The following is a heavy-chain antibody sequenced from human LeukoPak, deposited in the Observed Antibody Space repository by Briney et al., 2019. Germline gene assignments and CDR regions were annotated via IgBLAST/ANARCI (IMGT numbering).Heavy chain of an antibody. CDR2: IYCSGST. Sequence: SETLSLTCTVSGGSISSYYWSWIRQPPGKGLEWIGYIYCSGSTSYNPSLKSRVTISVDTSKNQCSLKLSSVTAADTAVYHCARDQSGGYYFDYWGQGTLVTVSS. CDR1: GGSISSYY. J-gene: IGHJ4*02. V-gene: IGHV4-59*01. CDR3: ARDQSGGYYFDY. D-gene: IGHD3-10*01.